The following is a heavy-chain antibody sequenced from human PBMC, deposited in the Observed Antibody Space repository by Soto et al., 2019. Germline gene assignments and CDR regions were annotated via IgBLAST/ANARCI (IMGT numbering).Heavy chain of an antibody. CDR3: ASLGGAVPSNWFDP. Sequence: PSETLSLTCTVSGGSISSYYWSWIRQPPGKGLEWVGDIYYSGSTNYNPSLKSRVTISVDTSKNQFSLKLSSVTAADTAVYYCASLGGAVPSNWFDPWGQGNLVTVSS. J-gene: IGHJ5*02. CDR2: IYYSGST. V-gene: IGHV4-59*08. D-gene: IGHD2-2*01. CDR1: GGSISSYY.